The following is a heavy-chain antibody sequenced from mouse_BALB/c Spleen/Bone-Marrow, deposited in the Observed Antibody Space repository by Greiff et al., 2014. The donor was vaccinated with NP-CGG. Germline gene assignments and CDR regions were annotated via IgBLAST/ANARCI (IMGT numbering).Heavy chain of an antibody. Sequence: EVQLVESGPELVKPGASVKMSCKASGYTFTSYVMHWVKQKPGQGLEWIGYINPYNDGTKYNEKFKGKATLTSDKSPSTAYMELSSLTSEDSAVYYCARGITTVVPYAMDYWGQGTSVTVSS. CDR1: GYTFTSYV. CDR3: ARGITTVVPYAMDY. CDR2: INPYNDGT. V-gene: IGHV1-14*01. J-gene: IGHJ4*01. D-gene: IGHD1-1*01.